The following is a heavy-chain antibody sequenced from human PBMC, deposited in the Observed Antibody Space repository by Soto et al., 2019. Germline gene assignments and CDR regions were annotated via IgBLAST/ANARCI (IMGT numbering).Heavy chain of an antibody. CDR1: GFMFSNHG. D-gene: IGHD1-1*01. J-gene: IGHJ4*02. Sequence: QVQLVESGGGVVQPGRSLRLSCAASGFMFSNHGMHWVRQAPGKGLEWVLVIWSDGNNRYYADSVKGRFTISRDNSKNTVYLQMNSLRAEDTAVYYCVRGDNWNDEASDYWGQGTLVTVSS. CDR3: VRGDNWNDEASDY. CDR2: IWSDGNNR. V-gene: IGHV3-33*01.